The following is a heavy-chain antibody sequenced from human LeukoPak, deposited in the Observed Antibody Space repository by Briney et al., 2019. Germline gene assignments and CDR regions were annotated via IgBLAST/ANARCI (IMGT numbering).Heavy chain of an antibody. CDR3: ARYVDYYDSSGYSNYFDY. CDR2: IYYSGST. V-gene: IGHV4-59*01. Sequence: SETLSLTCTVSGGSISSYYWSWIRQPPGKGLEWIGYIYYSGSTNYNPSLKSRVTISVDTSKNQFSLKLSSVTAADTAVYYCARYVDYYDSSGYSNYFDYWGQGTLVTVSS. CDR1: GGSISSYY. J-gene: IGHJ4*02. D-gene: IGHD3-22*01.